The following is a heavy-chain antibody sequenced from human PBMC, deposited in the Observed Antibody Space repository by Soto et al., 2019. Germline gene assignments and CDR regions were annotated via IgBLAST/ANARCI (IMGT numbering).Heavy chain of an antibody. Sequence: EGSRRLSFTASGFTFKTHWMHWVRKAPGKGLMWVSRIFFDGITTNYADSVKVRLTVSRDNAKNTVYLPVNTLRDEDTAVYYCARGAQMGVHXWGQATLFTVS. D-gene: IGHD3-10*01. J-gene: IGHJ4*02. V-gene: IGHV3-74*01. CDR2: IFFDGITT. CDR1: GFTFKTHW. CDR3: ARGAQMGVHX.